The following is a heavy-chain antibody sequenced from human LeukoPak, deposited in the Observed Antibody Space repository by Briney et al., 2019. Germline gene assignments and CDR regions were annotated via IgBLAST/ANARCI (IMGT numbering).Heavy chain of an antibody. Sequence: GASVKVSCRASGYTFINLDINWVRQAPGQGLEWMGWMNPNSGNTGPARQFQGRFTMTRDTSTAYMELSSLTSEDTAVYYCARVASPDGFDPWGQGTLVTVS. J-gene: IGHJ5*02. CDR1: GYTFINLD. V-gene: IGHV1-8*01. CDR2: MNPNSGNT. D-gene: IGHD1-14*01. CDR3: ARVASPDGFDP.